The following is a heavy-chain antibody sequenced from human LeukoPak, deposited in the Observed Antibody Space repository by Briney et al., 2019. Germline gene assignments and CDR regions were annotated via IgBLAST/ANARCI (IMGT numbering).Heavy chain of an antibody. J-gene: IGHJ6*04. CDR1: GFTFSSYT. Sequence: GGSLRLSCAASGFTFSSYTMNWVRQAPGKGLEWVSSISSSSSYIYYVDSVRGRFTISRDNAKNSLYLQMNSLRAEDTAVYYCAELGITMIGGVWGKGTTVTISS. V-gene: IGHV3-21*01. CDR2: ISSSSSYI. CDR3: AELGITMIGGV. D-gene: IGHD3-10*02.